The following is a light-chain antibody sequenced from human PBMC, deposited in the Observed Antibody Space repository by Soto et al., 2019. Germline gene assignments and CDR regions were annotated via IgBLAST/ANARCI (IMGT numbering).Light chain of an antibody. CDR2: EVS. Sequence: QSALTQPASVSGSPGQSITISCTGTGSDVGGYNYVSWYQQHPGKAPKFMIYEVSNRPSGVSNRFSGSKSGNTASLTISGLQAEDEADYYCSSYTRNSTLVFGGGTKLTVL. V-gene: IGLV2-14*01. CDR3: SSYTRNSTLV. J-gene: IGLJ2*01. CDR1: GSDVGGYNY.